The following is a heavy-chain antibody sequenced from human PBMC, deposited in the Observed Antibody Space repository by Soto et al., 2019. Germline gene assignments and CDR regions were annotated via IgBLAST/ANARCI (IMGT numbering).Heavy chain of an antibody. J-gene: IGHJ4*02. CDR2: IGVSGGST. CDR1: GXXXXXXG. CDR3: AKDKYYD. Sequence: EVRLLQSGGGLVXPGGSXXLSCAXSGXXXXXXGMTXVRQAPGKGLEWVSGIGVSGGSTFYADSVKGRFTISRDSSKNTLYLEMNSLRDEDTAIYYCAKDKYYDWGQGTLVTVSS. V-gene: IGHV3-23*01. D-gene: IGHD3-16*01.